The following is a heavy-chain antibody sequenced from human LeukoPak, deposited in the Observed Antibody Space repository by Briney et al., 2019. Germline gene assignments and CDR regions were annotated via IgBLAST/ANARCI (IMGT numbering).Heavy chain of an antibody. D-gene: IGHD6-13*01. V-gene: IGHV5-51*01. J-gene: IGHJ3*02. CDR1: GYSFTSYW. CDR2: IYPGDSDT. Sequence: GESLKISCKGSGYSFTSYWIGWVRQMPGKGLEWMGIIYPGDSDTRYSPSFQGQVTISADKSISTAYLQWSSLKASDTAMYYCASHPNIAAAGNWHAFDIWGQGTMVTVSS. CDR3: ASHPNIAAAGNWHAFDI.